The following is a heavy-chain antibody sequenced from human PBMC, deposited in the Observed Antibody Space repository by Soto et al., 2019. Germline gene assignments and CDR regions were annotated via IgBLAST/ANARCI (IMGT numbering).Heavy chain of an antibody. J-gene: IGHJ5*02. D-gene: IGHD1-7*01. V-gene: IGHV2-5*02. Sequence: QITLKESGPTLVKPTQTLTLTCTFSGFSLTTRGVGVGWIRQPPGKALACLALIYWDDDKRYSPSLQSRLSPTKDTSKNPVVLTMTNVDPVYTATYYCAHIPNSYQSGWFDPWVQGTLVAVSS. CDR3: AHIPNSYQSGWFDP. CDR2: IYWDDDK. CDR1: GFSLTTRGVG.